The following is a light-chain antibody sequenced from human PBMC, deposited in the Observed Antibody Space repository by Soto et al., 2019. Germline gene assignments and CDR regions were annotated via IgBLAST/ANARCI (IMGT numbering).Light chain of an antibody. Sequence: IGLTQSTGTLSLSPGERATLSCRASQSVSSSYLAWYQQKPGQAPRLLIYGASSRATGIPDRFSGSGSGTDFTLTISSLQAEDLAVYYCQQYYSSSLTFGGGTKVDIK. CDR1: QSVSSSY. CDR2: GAS. CDR3: QQYYSSSLT. J-gene: IGKJ4*01. V-gene: IGKV3-20*01.